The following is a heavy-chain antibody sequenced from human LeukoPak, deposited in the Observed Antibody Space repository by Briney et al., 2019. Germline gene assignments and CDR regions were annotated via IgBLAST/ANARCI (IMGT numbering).Heavy chain of an antibody. J-gene: IGHJ4*02. CDR2: INPSGGST. Sequence: ASVKVSCKASGYTFTSYYMHWVRQAPGQGLEWMGIINPSGGSTSYAQKFQGRVTMTRDTSTSTVYMELSSLRSENTAVYYCASLDGYDPDASGWGQGTLVTVSS. CDR3: ASLDGYDPDASG. CDR1: GYTFTSYY. V-gene: IGHV1-46*01. D-gene: IGHD5-12*01.